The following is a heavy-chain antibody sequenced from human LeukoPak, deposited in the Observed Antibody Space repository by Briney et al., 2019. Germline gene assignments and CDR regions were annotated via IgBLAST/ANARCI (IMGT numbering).Heavy chain of an antibody. J-gene: IGHJ6*03. D-gene: IGHD3-16*01. CDR1: GYTFTGYY. V-gene: IGHV1-2*02. CDR3: ARVRLRDPHDYYYYMDV. CDR2: INPNSGGT. Sequence: GASVKVSCKASGYTFTGYYMHWVRQAPGQGLEWMGWINPNSGGTNYAQKFQGRVTMTRDTSISTAYMELSRLRSDDTAAYYCARVRLRDPHDYYYYMDVWGKGTTVTVSS.